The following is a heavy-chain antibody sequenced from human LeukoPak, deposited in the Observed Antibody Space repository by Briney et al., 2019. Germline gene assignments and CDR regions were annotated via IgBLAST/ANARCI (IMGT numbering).Heavy chain of an antibody. Sequence: PGGSLGLSCAASGFTFGSYAMSWVRQAPGKGLEWVSGINTNGGSTAYADSVKGRFTISRDNPRNTLYMQMNSLRAEDTALYYCAIMHPYYDGNGYWVQWGQGTLVTVSS. J-gene: IGHJ4*02. CDR1: GFTFGSYA. CDR2: INTNGGST. CDR3: AIMHPYYDGNGYWVQ. V-gene: IGHV3-23*01. D-gene: IGHD3-22*01.